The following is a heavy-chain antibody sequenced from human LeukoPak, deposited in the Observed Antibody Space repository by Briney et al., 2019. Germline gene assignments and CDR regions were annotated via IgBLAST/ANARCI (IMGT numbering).Heavy chain of an antibody. CDR1: GGSISSYY. CDR2: MSTSGSS. CDR3: ARVNSSGSFHDY. Sequence: SETLSLTCTISGGSISSYYWSWIRQPPGKGLEWIGCMSTSGSSNYNPSLTSRVTMSVDKPKNQFSLNLNSVTAADTAVYFCARVNSSGSFHDYWGQGARVTVSS. D-gene: IGHD3-22*01. V-gene: IGHV4-4*07. J-gene: IGHJ4*02.